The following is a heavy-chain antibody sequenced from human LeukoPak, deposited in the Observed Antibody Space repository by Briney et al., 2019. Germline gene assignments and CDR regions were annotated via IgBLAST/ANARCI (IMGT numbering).Heavy chain of an antibody. CDR3: AKDSRRYDSSGYYALDY. D-gene: IGHD3-22*01. V-gene: IGHV3-30*02. Sequence: PGGSLRLSCAASGFTFSSYGMHWVRQAPGKGLEWVAYIQYDGSNEQYADSVKGRFTISRDNSKNTLYLQMNSLRAEDTAVYYCAKDSRRYDSSGYYALDYWGQGTLVTVSS. CDR2: IQYDGSNE. J-gene: IGHJ4*02. CDR1: GFTFSSYG.